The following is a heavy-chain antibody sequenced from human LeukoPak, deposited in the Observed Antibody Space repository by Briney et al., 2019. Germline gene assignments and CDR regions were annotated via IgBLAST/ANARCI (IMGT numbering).Heavy chain of an antibody. D-gene: IGHD6-19*01. CDR2: INHSGST. CDR1: GGSFSGYY. Sequence: SETLSLTCAVYGGSFSGYYWSWIRQPPGKGLEWIGEINHSGSTNYNPSLKSRVTISVDTSKNQFSLKLSSVTAADTAVYYCAIAVAGPHLFDYWGQGTLVTVSS. CDR3: AIAVAGPHLFDY. V-gene: IGHV4-34*01. J-gene: IGHJ4*02.